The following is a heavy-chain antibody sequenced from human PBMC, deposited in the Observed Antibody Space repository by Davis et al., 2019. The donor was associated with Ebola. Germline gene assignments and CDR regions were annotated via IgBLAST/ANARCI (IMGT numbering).Heavy chain of an antibody. CDR3: AREGGGGLDY. CDR1: GGSISSYY. V-gene: IGHV4-39*07. Sequence: SETLSLTCTVSGGSISSYYWSWIRQPPGKGLEWIGSIYYSGSTYYNPSLKSRVTISVDTSKNQFSLKLSSVTAADTAVYYCAREGGGGLDYWGQGTLVTVSS. CDR2: IYYSGST. D-gene: IGHD2-15*01. J-gene: IGHJ4*02.